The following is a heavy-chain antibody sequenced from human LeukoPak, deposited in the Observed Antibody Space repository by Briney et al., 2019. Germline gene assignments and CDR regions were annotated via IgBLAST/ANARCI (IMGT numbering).Heavy chain of an antibody. V-gene: IGHV3-74*01. J-gene: IGHJ6*03. CDR2: INSDGSST. CDR3: ARVPSPQYTYYYYYYMDV. Sequence: GGSLRLSCAASGFTFSSYWMHWVRQAPGKGLVWVSRINSDGSSTSYADSVKGRFTISRDNAKNTLYLQMNSLRAEDTAAYYCARVPSPQYTYYYYYYMDVWGKGTTVTVSS. CDR1: GFTFSSYW. D-gene: IGHD4-11*01.